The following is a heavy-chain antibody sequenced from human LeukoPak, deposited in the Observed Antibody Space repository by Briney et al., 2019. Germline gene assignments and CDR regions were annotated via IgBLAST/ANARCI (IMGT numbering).Heavy chain of an antibody. V-gene: IGHV3-30-3*01. D-gene: IGHD3-10*01. CDR2: TSSDLNVK. CDR1: GFTFXNYV. CDR3: AREGYYGSGSPPSLYFDY. Sequence: LXLSXAASGFTFXNYVIHWVRQAPGKGLEWVAVTSSDLNVKLYADSVKGRFTISRDNSRSTLYLQMNSLRPEDTAIYYCAREGYYGSGSPPSLYFDYWGQGTLVTVSS. J-gene: IGHJ4*02.